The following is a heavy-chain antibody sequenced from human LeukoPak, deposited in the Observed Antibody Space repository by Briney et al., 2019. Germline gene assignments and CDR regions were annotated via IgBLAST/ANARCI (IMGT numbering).Heavy chain of an antibody. J-gene: IGHJ3*02. V-gene: IGHV4-59*12. D-gene: IGHD3-22*01. Sequence: SETLSLTCTVSGGSISSYYWSWVRQPPGKGLEWIGNIFYSGSTYYSPSLKSRVTISVDTSKNQFSLKLRSVTAADTAVYYCARVGGITMIVVLITDAFDIWGQGTMVTVSS. CDR1: GGSISSYY. CDR3: ARVGGITMIVVLITDAFDI. CDR2: IFYSGST.